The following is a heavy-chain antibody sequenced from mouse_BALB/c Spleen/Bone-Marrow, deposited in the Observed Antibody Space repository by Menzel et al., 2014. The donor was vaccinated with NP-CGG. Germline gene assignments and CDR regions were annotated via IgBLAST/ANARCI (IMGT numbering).Heavy chain of an antibody. J-gene: IGHJ2*01. Sequence: EVKLVESGGGLVQPGGSLKLSCAASGFTFSSYGMSWVRQTPDKRLELVATINSNGGSTYYPDSVKGRFTISRDDAKSTLYLQMSSLKSEDTAMYYCARDSNDYWGQGTTLTVSS. CDR2: INSNGGST. CDR3: ARDSNDY. CDR1: GFTFSSYG. V-gene: IGHV5-6-3*01.